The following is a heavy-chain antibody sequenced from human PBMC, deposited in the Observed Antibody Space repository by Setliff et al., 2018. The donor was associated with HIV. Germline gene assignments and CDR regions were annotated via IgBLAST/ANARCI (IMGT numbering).Heavy chain of an antibody. V-gene: IGHV1-18*01. CDR1: GYDFRRYG. CDR2: ISAYNGNT. J-gene: IGHJ4*02. CDR3: ASDYYYDSSGYRYFDY. Sequence: ASVKVSCKTSGYDFRRYGIAWVRQVPGHGLEWMGWISAYNGNTNYAQKLQGRVTMTTDTSTSTAYMELSRLRSDDTAVYYCASDYYYDSSGYRYFDYWGQGTLVTVSS. D-gene: IGHD3-22*01.